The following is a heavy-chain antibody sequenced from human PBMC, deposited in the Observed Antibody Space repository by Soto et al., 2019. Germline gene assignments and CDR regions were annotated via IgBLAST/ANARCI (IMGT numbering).Heavy chain of an antibody. CDR1: GGSISSYY. J-gene: IGHJ4*02. CDR3: ARYPSYRPHFDY. CDR2: IYYSGST. D-gene: IGHD3-16*02. V-gene: IGHV4-39*01. Sequence: SETLSLTCTVSGGSISSYYWGWIRQPPGKGLDWIGSIYYSGSTYYNPSLKSRVTISVDTSKNQFSLKLSSVTAADTAVYYCARYPSYRPHFDYWGQGALVTVSS.